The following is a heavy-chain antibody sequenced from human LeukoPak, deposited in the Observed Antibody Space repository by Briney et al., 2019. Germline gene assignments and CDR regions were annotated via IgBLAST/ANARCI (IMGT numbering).Heavy chain of an antibody. D-gene: IGHD6-6*01. CDR2: IYTSGST. CDR3: ARSIAARHYYMDV. CDR1: GGSISSYY. V-gene: IGHV4-4*07. Sequence: SETLSLTCTVSGGSISSYYWSWIRQPAGKGLEWIGRIYTSGSTNYNPSLKSRVTISVDTSKNQFSLKLSSVTAADTAVYYCARSIAARHYYMDVWGKGTTVTVSS. J-gene: IGHJ6*03.